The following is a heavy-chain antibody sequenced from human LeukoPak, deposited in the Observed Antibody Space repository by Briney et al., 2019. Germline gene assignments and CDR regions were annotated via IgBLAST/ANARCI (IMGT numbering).Heavy chain of an antibody. CDR1: GGSISSSSYY. J-gene: IGHJ6*03. D-gene: IGHD3-16*02. CDR2: IYYSGNT. CDR3: ARELSITFGGVIVNDYYYMDV. V-gene: IGHV4-39*07. Sequence: PSETLSLTCTVSGGSISSSSYYWGWIRQPPGKGLEWIGSIYYSGNTYYNPSLKSRVTISVDTSKNQFSLKLSSVTAADTAVYYCARELSITFGGVIVNDYYYMDVWGKGTTVTISS.